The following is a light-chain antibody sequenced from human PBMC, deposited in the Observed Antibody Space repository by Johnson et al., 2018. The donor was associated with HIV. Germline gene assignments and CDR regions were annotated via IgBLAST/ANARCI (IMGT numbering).Light chain of an antibody. J-gene: IGLJ1*01. CDR1: SSNIGNNY. CDR3: GTWDSSLSADV. CDR2: DSY. Sequence: HSVLTQPHSVSAAPGQKVTISCSGSSSNIGNNYVSWYQQLPGTAPKLLIYDSYKRPSGIPDRFSASKSGTSATLDITGLQTGDEADYYCGTWDSSLSADVFGTGTKVTVL. V-gene: IGLV1-51*01.